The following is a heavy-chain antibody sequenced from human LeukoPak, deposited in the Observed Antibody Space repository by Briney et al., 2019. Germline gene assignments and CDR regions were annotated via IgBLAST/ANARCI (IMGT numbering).Heavy chain of an antibody. CDR3: ATIVGATPPFDY. D-gene: IGHD1-26*01. V-gene: IGHV1-24*01. CDR1: GYTLTELS. CDR2: FDPEDGET. Sequence: ASVKVSCKVSGYTLTELSMHWARQAPGKGLEWMGGFDPEDGETIYAQKFQGRVTMTEDTSTDTAYMELSSLRSDDTAVYYCATIVGATPPFDYWGQGTLVTVSS. J-gene: IGHJ4*02.